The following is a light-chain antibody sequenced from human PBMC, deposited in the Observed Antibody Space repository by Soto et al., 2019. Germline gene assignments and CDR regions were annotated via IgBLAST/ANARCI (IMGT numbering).Light chain of an antibody. J-gene: IGKJ1*01. CDR2: AAS. Sequence: EVVLTQSPGTLSLSPGERATLSCRASQTVSSSFLAWYQQTPGQAPRLLIYAASSRATGIPDRFSGSGSGTDFTLTITKLEPEDFAVYYCQHYGRSWTFGQGTKVDIK. V-gene: IGKV3-20*01. CDR1: QTVSSSF. CDR3: QHYGRSWT.